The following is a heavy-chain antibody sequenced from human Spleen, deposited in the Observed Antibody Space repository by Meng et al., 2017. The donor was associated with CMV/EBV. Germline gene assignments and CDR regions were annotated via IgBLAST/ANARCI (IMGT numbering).Heavy chain of an antibody. D-gene: IGHD1-7*01. J-gene: IGHJ6*02. Sequence: DTFSNYAITWVRQAPGPGLDWMGGVIPMYASANYAQKFQGRVTITTDKSTSTAYMELSSLRSEDTAVYYCASFPELRPYYYYGMDVWGQGTTVTVSS. V-gene: IGHV1-69*05. CDR2: VIPMYASA. CDR1: DTFSNYA. CDR3: ASFPELRPYYYYGMDV.